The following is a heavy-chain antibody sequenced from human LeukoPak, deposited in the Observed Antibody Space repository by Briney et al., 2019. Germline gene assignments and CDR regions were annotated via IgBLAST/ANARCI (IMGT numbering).Heavy chain of an antibody. CDR2: IYYSGST. J-gene: IGHJ4*02. CDR3: TRGAGWLIDY. CDR1: GGSISSSSYY. Sequence: SETLSLTCTVSGGSISSSSYYWGWIRQPPGKGLEWIGSIYYSGSTYYNPSLKSRVTISVDTSKNQFSLKLNFLTTADTAVYYCTRGAGWLIDYWGQGILVTVSS. V-gene: IGHV4-39*07. D-gene: IGHD3-16*01.